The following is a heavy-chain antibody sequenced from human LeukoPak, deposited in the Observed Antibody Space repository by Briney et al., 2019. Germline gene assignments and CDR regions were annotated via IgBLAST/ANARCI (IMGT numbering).Heavy chain of an antibody. V-gene: IGHV3-15*01. CDR2: IKSKTDGGTT. Sequence: GGSLRLSCAASGFIFSSYAMSWVRQAPGKGLEWVGRIKSKTDGGTTDYAAPVKGRFTISRDDSKNTLYLQMNSLKTEDTAVYYCTTDDLYCSSTSCYDWFDPWGQGTLVTVSS. CDR1: GFIFSSYA. D-gene: IGHD2-2*01. CDR3: TTDDLYCSSTSCYDWFDP. J-gene: IGHJ5*02.